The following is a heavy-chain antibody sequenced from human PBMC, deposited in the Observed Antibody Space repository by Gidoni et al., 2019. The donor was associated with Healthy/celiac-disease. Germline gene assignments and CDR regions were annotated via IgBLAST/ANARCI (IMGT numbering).Heavy chain of an antibody. Sequence: EVQLLESGGGLVQPGGSLRISCAASGFTFSSYAMSWVRQAPGKGLEWVSAISGSGGSTYYADSVKGRFTISRDNSKNTLYLQMNSLRAEDTAVYYCAKDHYYDSSGPGDWGQGTLVTVSS. D-gene: IGHD3-22*01. CDR3: AKDHYYDSSGPGD. J-gene: IGHJ4*02. CDR1: GFTFSSYA. CDR2: ISGSGGST. V-gene: IGHV3-23*01.